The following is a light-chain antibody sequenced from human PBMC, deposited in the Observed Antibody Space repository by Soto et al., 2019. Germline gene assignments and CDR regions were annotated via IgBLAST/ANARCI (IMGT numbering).Light chain of an antibody. Sequence: DFVMTQSLDALAVSLVERATINCKSSRSVLSTSNNKNYLAWFQHKPGQPPKLVIYWASVRASGVPDRFSGSGSGTDFTLTISSLQAEDVAVYYCQQYHSDPITFGQGTRLEIK. CDR3: QQYHSDPIT. CDR1: RSVLSTSNNKNY. CDR2: WAS. J-gene: IGKJ5*01. V-gene: IGKV4-1*01.